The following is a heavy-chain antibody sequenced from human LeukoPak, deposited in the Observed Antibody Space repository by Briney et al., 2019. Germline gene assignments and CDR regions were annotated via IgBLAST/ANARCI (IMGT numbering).Heavy chain of an antibody. J-gene: IGHJ4*02. V-gene: IGHV4-34*01. CDR3: ARLVVVPAAIDY. D-gene: IGHD2-2*02. CDR2: INHSGST. Sequence: SETLSLTCAVYGGSFSGYYWSWIRQPPGKGLEWIGGINHSGSTNYNPSLKSRVTISVDTSKNQFSLKLSSVTAADTAVYYCARLVVVPAAIDYWGQGTLVTVPS. CDR1: GGSFSGYY.